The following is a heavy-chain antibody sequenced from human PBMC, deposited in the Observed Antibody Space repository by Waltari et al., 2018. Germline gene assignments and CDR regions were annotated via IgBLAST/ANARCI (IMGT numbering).Heavy chain of an antibody. CDR3: ARDRGRGLYLDT. CDR1: GDSMSTSDY. J-gene: IGHJ4*02. V-gene: IGHV4-4*02. D-gene: IGHD1-1*01. CDR2: VGGEGET. Sequence: QLQLQESGPGLVKPSGTLSLICAVSGDSMSTSDYWIWVREPPGKGRGWMGQVGGEGETTANPSVARRVTMSLDTATYHFALKLTSATGADTALYYCARDRGRGLYLDTWGQGTLVTVSP.